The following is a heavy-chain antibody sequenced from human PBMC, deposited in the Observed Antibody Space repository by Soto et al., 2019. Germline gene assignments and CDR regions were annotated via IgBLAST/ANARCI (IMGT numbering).Heavy chain of an antibody. CDR1: GGSFSGYY. CDR2: INHSGST. J-gene: IGHJ4*02. V-gene: IGHV4-34*01. CDR3: ARAAPRYCSGGSCYSGRDD. D-gene: IGHD2-15*01. Sequence: QVQLQQWGAGLLKPSETLSLTCAVYGGSFSGYYWSWIRQPPGKGLEWIGEINHSGSTNYNPSLTRRVTIAVDTSKNQFSLKLSSVTAAYTAVYYCARAAPRYCSGGSCYSGRDDWGQGTLVTVSS.